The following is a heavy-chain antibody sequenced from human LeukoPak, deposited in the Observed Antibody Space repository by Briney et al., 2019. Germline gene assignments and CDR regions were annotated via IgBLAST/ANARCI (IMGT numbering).Heavy chain of an antibody. D-gene: IGHD2-15*01. Sequence: SETLSLTCSVSGDSISSSDYYWGWIRQPLGKGLEWIGSIYHSGSTYYNPSLKSRVIISVDTSKNQISLKLGTVTAADTAMYYCARSGIVGIDKNWFDPWGQGTLVTASS. CDR2: IYHSGST. V-gene: IGHV4-39*07. J-gene: IGHJ5*02. CDR1: GDSISSSDYY. CDR3: ARSGIVGIDKNWFDP.